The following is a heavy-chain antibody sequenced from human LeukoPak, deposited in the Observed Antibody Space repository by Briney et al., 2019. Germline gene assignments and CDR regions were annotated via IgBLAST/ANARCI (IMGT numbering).Heavy chain of an antibody. D-gene: IGHD6-13*01. CDR1: GGTFSSYA. Sequence: ASVKVSCKASGGTFSSYAISWVRQAPGQGLEWMGGIIPIFGTANYAQKFQGRVTITTDESTSTAYMELSSLRSEDTAVYYCARVGRIAAAIRAGGYYYYYMDVWGKGTTVTVSS. CDR2: IIPIFGTA. V-gene: IGHV1-69*05. CDR3: ARVGRIAAAIRAGGYYYYYMDV. J-gene: IGHJ6*03.